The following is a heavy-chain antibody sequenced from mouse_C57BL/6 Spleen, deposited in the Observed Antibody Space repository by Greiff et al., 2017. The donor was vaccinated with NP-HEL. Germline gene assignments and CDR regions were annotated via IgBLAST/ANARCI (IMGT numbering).Heavy chain of an antibody. D-gene: IGHD1-1*01. J-gene: IGHJ2*01. CDR2: IYPGDGDT. V-gene: IGHV1-80*01. CDR1: GYAFSSYW. CDR3: ARGYYGSTLDY. Sequence: VQLQQSGASVKISCKASGYAFSSYWMNWVKQRPGKGLEWIGQIYPGDGDTNYNGKFKGKATLTADKSSSTAYMQLSSLTSEDTAVYFCARGYYGSTLDYWGQGTTLTVSS.